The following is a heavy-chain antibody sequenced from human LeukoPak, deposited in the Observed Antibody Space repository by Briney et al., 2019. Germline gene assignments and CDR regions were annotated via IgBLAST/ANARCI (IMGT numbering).Heavy chain of an antibody. CDR3: ARWTIVVVTAGYFDY. D-gene: IGHD2-21*02. Sequence: SETLSLTCTVSGGSISSYYWSWIRQPPGKGLEWIGYIYYSGSTNYNPSLKSRVTISVDTSKNQFSLKLSSVTAADTAVYYCARWTIVVVTAGYFDYWGQGTLVTVSS. J-gene: IGHJ4*02. CDR1: GGSISSYY. CDR2: IYYSGST. V-gene: IGHV4-59*12.